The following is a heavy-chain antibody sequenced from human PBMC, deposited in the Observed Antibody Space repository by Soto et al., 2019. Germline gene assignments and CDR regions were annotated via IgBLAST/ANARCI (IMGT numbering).Heavy chain of an antibody. CDR1: GFTFSSYW. Sequence: GGSLRLSCAASGFTFSSYWMHWVRQAPGKGLVWVSRINSDGSSTSYADSVKGRFTISRDNSKNTLYLQMNSLRAEDTAVYYCARDGYCSGGSCYSVSVFDYWGQGTLVTVSS. D-gene: IGHD2-15*01. CDR3: ARDGYCSGGSCYSVSVFDY. J-gene: IGHJ4*02. V-gene: IGHV3-74*01. CDR2: INSDGSST.